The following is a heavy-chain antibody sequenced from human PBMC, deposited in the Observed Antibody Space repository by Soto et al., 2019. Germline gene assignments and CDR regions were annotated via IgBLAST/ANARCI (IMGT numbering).Heavy chain of an antibody. J-gene: IGHJ6*02. Sequence: QVQLVESGGGVVQPGRSLRLSCAASGFTFSSHGMHWVRQAPGKGLEWVAVAWSDGTSKYYTESVKGRFTISRDNSKNTLYLEMNSLRAEDTAVYYCARDWGQLIRVVDHYYGMDVWGQGTTVTVSS. CDR2: AWSDGTSK. D-gene: IGHD6-13*01. CDR3: ARDWGQLIRVVDHYYGMDV. V-gene: IGHV3-33*01. CDR1: GFTFSSHG.